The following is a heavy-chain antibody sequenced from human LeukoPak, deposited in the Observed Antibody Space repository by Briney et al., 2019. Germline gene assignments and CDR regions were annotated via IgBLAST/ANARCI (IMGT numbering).Heavy chain of an antibody. CDR3: AREMTIITCSFDS. CDR1: GFTFSSYA. Sequence: GGSLRLSCAASGFTFSSYAMSWVRQAPGKGLEWVSAISETGGTIHYADSVRGRFIISRDNSKNTLYLQMNSLRAEDTAVYYCAREMTIITCSFDSWGQGTLVTVSS. D-gene: IGHD5-24*01. J-gene: IGHJ4*02. CDR2: ISETGGTI. V-gene: IGHV3-23*01.